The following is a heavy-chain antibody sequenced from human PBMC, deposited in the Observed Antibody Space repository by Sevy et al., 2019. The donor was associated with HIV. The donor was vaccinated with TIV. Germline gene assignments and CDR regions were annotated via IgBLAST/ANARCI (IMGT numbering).Heavy chain of an antibody. CDR3: AKGWGSGSYSGVDY. J-gene: IGHJ4*02. CDR1: GFTFSSYA. CDR2: ISGSGGST. Sequence: GGSLRLSCAASGFTFSSYAMSWVRQAPGKGLEWVSAISGSGGSTYYADSVKGWFTISRDNSKNTLYLQMNSLRAEDTAVYYCAKGWGSGSYSGVDYWGQGTLVTVSS. D-gene: IGHD1-26*01. V-gene: IGHV3-23*01.